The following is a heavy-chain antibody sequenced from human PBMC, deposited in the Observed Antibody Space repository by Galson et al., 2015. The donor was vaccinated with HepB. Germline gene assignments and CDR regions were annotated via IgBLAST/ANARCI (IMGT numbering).Heavy chain of an antibody. CDR2: IDTNTGNP. V-gene: IGHV7-4-1*02. D-gene: IGHD1-26*01. J-gene: IGHJ4*02. CDR1: GYTFSSHA. Sequence: SVKVSCKASGYTFSSHAMSWVRQAPGQGLEWMGWIDTNTGNPTYAQGFTGRFVFSLDTSVSTAYLQISSLKAEDTAVYYCARDNSGSYLDYWGQGTLVTVSS. CDR3: ARDNSGSYLDY.